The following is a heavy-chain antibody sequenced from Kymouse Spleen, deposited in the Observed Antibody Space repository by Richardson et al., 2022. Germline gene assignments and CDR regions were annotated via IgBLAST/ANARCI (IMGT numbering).Heavy chain of an antibody. J-gene: IGHJ4*02. CDR1: GFTFSSYG. V-gene: IGHV3-33*01. Sequence: QVQLVESGGGVVQPGRSLRLSCAASGFTFSSYGMHWVRQAPGKGLEWVAVIWYDGSNKYYADSVKGRFTISRDNSKNTLYLQMNSLRAEDTAVYYCARDGVLRYFDWLFHFDYWGQGTLVTVSS. CDR3: ARDGVLRYFDWLFHFDY. CDR2: IWYDGSNK. D-gene: IGHD3-9*01.